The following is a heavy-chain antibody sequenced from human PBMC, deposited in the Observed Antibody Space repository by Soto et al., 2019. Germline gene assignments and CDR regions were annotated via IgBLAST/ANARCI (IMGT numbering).Heavy chain of an antibody. CDR1: GFTFDDYT. CDR3: AKDSGGSSWWSGSYYAMDV. J-gene: IGHJ6*02. V-gene: IGHV3-43*01. D-gene: IGHD6-13*01. Sequence: GGSLRLSCAASGFTFDDYTMHWVRQAPGKGLEWVSLISWDGGTTYYADSVKGRFTISRDNSKTSLYLQMNSLRTEDTASYYCAKDSGGSSWWSGSYYAMDVWGQGTTVTVSS. CDR2: ISWDGGTT.